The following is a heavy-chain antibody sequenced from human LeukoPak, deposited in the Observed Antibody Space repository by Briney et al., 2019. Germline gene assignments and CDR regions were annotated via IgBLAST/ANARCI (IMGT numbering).Heavy chain of an antibody. V-gene: IGHV3-49*04. J-gene: IGHJ4*02. CDR2: IRGKAYGGTT. CDR3: TRNPSWGSLFDH. CDR1: GFTFGDYT. Sequence: PGGSLRLSCTASGFTFGDYTMSWVRQAPGKGLEWVGFIRGKAYGGTTEYAASVKGRFTILRDDSKSIAYLQMNSLKTEDTAVYYCTRNPSWGSLFDHWGQGTLVTVSS. D-gene: IGHD7-27*01.